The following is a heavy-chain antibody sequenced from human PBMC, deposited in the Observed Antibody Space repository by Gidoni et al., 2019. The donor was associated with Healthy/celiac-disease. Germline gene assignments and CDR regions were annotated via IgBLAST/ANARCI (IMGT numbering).Heavy chain of an antibody. Sequence: QLQLQESGPGLVKPSETLSLTCTVSGGSISSSSYYWGWIRQPPGKGLELIGSIYYSGSTYYNPSLKSRVTISVDTSKNQFSLKLSSVTASDTAVYYCARAYCSSTSCYADFDYWGQGTLVTVSS. CDR1: GGSISSSSYY. D-gene: IGHD2-2*01. CDR2: IYYSGST. V-gene: IGHV4-39*01. J-gene: IGHJ4*02. CDR3: ARAYCSSTSCYADFDY.